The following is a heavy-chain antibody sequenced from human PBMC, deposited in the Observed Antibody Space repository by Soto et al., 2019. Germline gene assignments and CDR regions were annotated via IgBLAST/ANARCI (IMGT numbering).Heavy chain of an antibody. CDR1: GFTISSYG. CDR3: AKEVNSGFNPGALFDY. V-gene: IGHV3-30*18. CDR2: ISYDGSNK. J-gene: IGHJ4*02. Sequence: GGSLRLSCAASGFTISSYGVHWVRQAPGKGLEWVAVISYDGSNKYYADSVKGRFTISRDNSKNTLYLQMNSLRAEDTAVYYCAKEVNSGFNPGALFDYWGQGTLVTVSS. D-gene: IGHD3-22*01.